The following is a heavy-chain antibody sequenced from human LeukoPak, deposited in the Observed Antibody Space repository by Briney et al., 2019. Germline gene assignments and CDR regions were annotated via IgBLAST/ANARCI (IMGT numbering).Heavy chain of an antibody. V-gene: IGHV3-21*01. CDR1: GFTFSSYS. J-gene: IGHJ6*02. Sequence: GGSLRLSCAASGFTFSSYSMNWVRQAPGKGLAWVSCISSRSSYIYYADSLKGRFTISRDNAKNSLYLQMNSLRAEDTAVYYCARAVLYYYYGMDVWGQGTTVTVSS. CDR3: ARAVLYYYYGMDV. CDR2: ISSRSSYI.